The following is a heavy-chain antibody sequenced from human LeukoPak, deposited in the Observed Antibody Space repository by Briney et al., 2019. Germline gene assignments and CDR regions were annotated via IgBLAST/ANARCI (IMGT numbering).Heavy chain of an antibody. D-gene: IGHD6-13*01. CDR3: ARVVLEQQLDFFDY. V-gene: IGHV4-4*07. CDR2: IYTSGST. J-gene: IGHJ4*02. Sequence: SETLSLTCTVSGGSISSYYWSWIRQPAGKGLEWIGRIYTSGSTNYNPSLKSRVTMSVDTSKNQFSLKLSSVTAADTAVYYCARVVLEQQLDFFDYWGQGTLVTVSS. CDR1: GGSISSYY.